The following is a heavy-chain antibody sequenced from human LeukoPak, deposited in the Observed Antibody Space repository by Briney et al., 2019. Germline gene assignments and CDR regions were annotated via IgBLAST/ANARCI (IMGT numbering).Heavy chain of an antibody. D-gene: IGHD3-9*01. Sequence: ASVKVSCKASGYTFTSYAMHWVRQAPGQRLEWMGWINAYNGNTNYAQKLQGRVTMTTDTSTSTAYMELRSLRSDDTAVYYCARGYYDILTGYSPFDYWGQGTLVTVSS. J-gene: IGHJ4*02. V-gene: IGHV1-18*01. CDR2: INAYNGNT. CDR3: ARGYYDILTGYSPFDY. CDR1: GYTFTSYA.